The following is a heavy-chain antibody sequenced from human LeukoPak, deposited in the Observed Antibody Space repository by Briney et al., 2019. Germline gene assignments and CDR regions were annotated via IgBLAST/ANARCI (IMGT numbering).Heavy chain of an antibody. J-gene: IGHJ6*03. CDR1: GGSISSYY. Sequence: SETLSLTCTVSGGSISSYYWSWIRQPPGKGLEWIGYIYTSGSTNYNPSLKSRVTISVDTSKNQFSLKLSSVTAANTAVYYWARQAGSSSSFYYYYYMDVWGKGPRSPSP. CDR2: IYTSGST. D-gene: IGHD6-6*01. V-gene: IGHV4-4*09. CDR3: ARQAGSSSSFYYYYYMDV.